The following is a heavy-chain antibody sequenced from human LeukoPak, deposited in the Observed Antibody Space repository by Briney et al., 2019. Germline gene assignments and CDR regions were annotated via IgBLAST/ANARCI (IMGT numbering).Heavy chain of an antibody. CDR2: INPNSGGT. V-gene: IGHV1-2*02. CDR1: GYTFTGYY. D-gene: IGHD5-24*01. J-gene: IGHJ4*02. CDR3: ARLQGDGYNTFDY. Sequence: ASVKVSCKASGYTFTGYYMHWVRQAPGQGLEWMGWINPNSGGTNYAQKFQGRVTMTRDTSISTAYMELSRLRSDDTAVYYCARLQGDGYNTFDYWGQGTLVTVSS.